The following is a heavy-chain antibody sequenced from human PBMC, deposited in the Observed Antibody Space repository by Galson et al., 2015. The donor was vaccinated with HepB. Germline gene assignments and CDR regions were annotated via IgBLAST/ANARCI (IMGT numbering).Heavy chain of an antibody. CDR3: ARDHAVAGIYDFDY. J-gene: IGHJ4*02. Sequence: SVKVSCKASGYTFTSYGISWVRQAPGQGLEWMGWISAYNGNTNYAQKLQGRVTMTTDTSTSTAYMELRSLRSDDTAVYYCARDHAVAGIYDFDYWGQGTLVTVSS. CDR2: ISAYNGNT. CDR1: GYTFTSYG. V-gene: IGHV1-18*04. D-gene: IGHD6-19*01.